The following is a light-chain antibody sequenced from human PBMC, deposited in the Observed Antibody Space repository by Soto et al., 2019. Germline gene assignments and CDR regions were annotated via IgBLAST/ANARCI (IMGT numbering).Light chain of an antibody. J-gene: IGKJ1*01. CDR3: QKYNSAPRT. CDR1: QGISNY. V-gene: IGKV1-27*01. Sequence: DIQMTQSPSSLSASAGDRVTITCRASQGISNYLAWYQQKPGKVPKLLIYAASTLQSGVPSRFSGSGSGTDFTLTISSLHPEDVATYYCQKYNSAPRTFGQGTKVEIK. CDR2: AAS.